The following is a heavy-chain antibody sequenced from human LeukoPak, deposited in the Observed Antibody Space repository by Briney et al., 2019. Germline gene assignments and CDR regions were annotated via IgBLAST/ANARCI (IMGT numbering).Heavy chain of an antibody. J-gene: IGHJ4*02. Sequence: GGSLRLSCAASGFTFSSYGMHWVRQAPGKGLEWVAVISYDGSNKYYADSVKGRFTISRDNSENTLYLQMNSLRAEDTAVYYCAKVLGTHWGQGTLVTVSS. V-gene: IGHV3-30*18. CDR3: AKVLGTH. CDR2: ISYDGSNK. CDR1: GFTFSSYG.